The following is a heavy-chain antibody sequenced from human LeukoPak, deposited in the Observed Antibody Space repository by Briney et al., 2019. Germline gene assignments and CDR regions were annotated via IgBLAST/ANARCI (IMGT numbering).Heavy chain of an antibody. CDR3: ARGGYCTTALCYAMNAFDI. CDR1: GFNFHSHE. Sequence: GGSLRLSCAASGFNFHSHEMNWVRQASGKGLEFISYISPSGTTMYYADSVKGRFTISRDNAKNSLYLQMNSLRAEDTAVYYCARGGYCTTALCYAMNAFDIWGQGTMVTVSS. CDR2: ISPSGTTM. J-gene: IGHJ3*02. V-gene: IGHV3-48*03. D-gene: IGHD2-2*03.